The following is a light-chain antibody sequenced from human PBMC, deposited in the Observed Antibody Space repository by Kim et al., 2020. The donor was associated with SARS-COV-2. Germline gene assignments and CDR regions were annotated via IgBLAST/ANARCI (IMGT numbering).Light chain of an antibody. Sequence: SYELTQPLSVSVALGQTASITYGGDNIGSKHVHWYQQKAGQAPVLVIYRDSSRPAEIPERFSGSNSGNTATLTVSRAQAGDEADYYCQVWDNNTWVFGAGTQLTVL. CDR2: RDS. J-gene: IGLJ3*02. CDR1: NIGSKH. CDR3: QVWDNNTWV. V-gene: IGLV3-9*01.